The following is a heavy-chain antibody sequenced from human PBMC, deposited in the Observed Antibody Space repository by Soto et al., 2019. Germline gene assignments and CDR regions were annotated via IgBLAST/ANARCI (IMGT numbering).Heavy chain of an antibody. CDR3: ARHSHCSSTSCYTRVYYYYYGMDV. V-gene: IGHV5-51*01. D-gene: IGHD2-2*02. CDR1: GYSFTSYW. CDR2: IYPGDSDT. Sequence: GESLKISCQGSGYSFTSYWIGWVRQMPGKGLEWMGIIYPGDSDTRYSPSFQGQVTISADKSISTAYLQWSSLKASDTAMYYCARHSHCSSTSCYTRVYYYYYGMDVWGQGTTVTVSS. J-gene: IGHJ6*02.